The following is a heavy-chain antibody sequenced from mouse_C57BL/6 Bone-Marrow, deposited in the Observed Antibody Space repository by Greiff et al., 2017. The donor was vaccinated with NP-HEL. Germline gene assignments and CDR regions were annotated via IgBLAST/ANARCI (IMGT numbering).Heavy chain of an antibody. CDR1: GYTFTSYG. CDR3: ASWLYWYFDV. V-gene: IGHV1-81*01. Sequence: QVHVKQSGAELARPGASVKLSCKASGYTFTSYGISWVKQRTGQGLEWIGEIYPRSGNTYYNEKFKGKATLTADKSSSTAYMELRSLTSEDSAVYFCASWLYWYFDVWGTGTTVTVSS. CDR2: IYPRSGNT. J-gene: IGHJ1*03.